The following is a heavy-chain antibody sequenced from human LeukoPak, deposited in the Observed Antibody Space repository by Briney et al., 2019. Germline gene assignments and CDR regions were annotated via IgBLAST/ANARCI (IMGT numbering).Heavy chain of an antibody. CDR2: INPSGGST. CDR1: GYTFTSYY. CDR3: ARRAAAGTPFEPFDY. Sequence: ASVKVSCKASGYTFTSYYMHWVRQAPGQGLEWMGIINPSGGSTSYAQKFQGRVTMTRDMSTSTVYMELSSLRSEDTAVYYCARRAAAGTPFEPFDYWGQGTLVTVSS. J-gene: IGHJ4*02. D-gene: IGHD6-13*01. V-gene: IGHV1-46*01.